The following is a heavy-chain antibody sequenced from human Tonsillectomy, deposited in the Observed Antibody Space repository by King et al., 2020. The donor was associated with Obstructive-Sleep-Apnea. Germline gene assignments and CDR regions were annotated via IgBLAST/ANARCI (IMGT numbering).Heavy chain of an antibody. CDR2: IYYSVIT. CDR3: ARWNEGFDY. CDR1: GGSITNYY. D-gene: IGHD1-1*01. J-gene: IGHJ4*02. Sequence: VQLQESGPGLVRPSETLSLTCTVPGGSITNYYWGWIRQPPGKGLEWIGYIYYSVITYYNPALRGRVTISVDTSKNQLSLRVTSVTAADTAEYFCARWNEGFDYWGQGTLVTVSS. V-gene: IGHV4-59*08.